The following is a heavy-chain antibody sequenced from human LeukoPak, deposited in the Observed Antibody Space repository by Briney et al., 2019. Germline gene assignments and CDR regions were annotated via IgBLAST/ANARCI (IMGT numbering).Heavy chain of an antibody. D-gene: IGHD3-22*01. CDR3: ARDQNYYDSSGPGGY. J-gene: IGHJ4*02. CDR1: GYTFTGYY. CDR2: INPNSGGT. V-gene: IGHV1-2*02. Sequence: GASVKVSCKASGYTFTGYYMHWVRQAPGQGLEWMGWINPNSGGTNYAQKFQGRVTMTRDTSISTAYMELSRLRSDDTAVYYCARDQNYYDSSGPGGYWGRGTLVTVSS.